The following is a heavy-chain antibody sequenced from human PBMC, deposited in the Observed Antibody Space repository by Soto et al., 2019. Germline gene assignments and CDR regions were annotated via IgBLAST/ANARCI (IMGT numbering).Heavy chain of an antibody. J-gene: IGHJ5*02. CDR2: SSSYNCNT. Sequence: ASVKVSCKASGYTFTSSGMSRVRPPPGQGLEWMGWSSSYNCNTNYAENLQGIVDMTTDTSTRTAYLALRSLRSDDTAVYYCARGGRIVANWFDPWGQGTLVTVSS. V-gene: IGHV1-18*01. CDR3: ARGGRIVANWFDP. D-gene: IGHD1-26*01. CDR1: GYTFTSSG.